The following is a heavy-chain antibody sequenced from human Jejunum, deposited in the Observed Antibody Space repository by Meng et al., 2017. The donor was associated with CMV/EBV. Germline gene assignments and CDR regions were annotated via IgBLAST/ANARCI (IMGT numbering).Heavy chain of an antibody. V-gene: IGHV3-7*01. J-gene: IGHJ3*01. Sequence: CAASGFSFSSYWMSWVRQAPGKGLEWVATIKSDGSEEHYVDSVRGRFTISRDNAKNSLHLQIDSLRAEDTAVYYCAAYSNDALDVWGQGTMVTVSS. CDR2: IKSDGSEE. D-gene: IGHD4-11*01. CDR3: AAYSNDALDV. CDR1: GFSFSSYW.